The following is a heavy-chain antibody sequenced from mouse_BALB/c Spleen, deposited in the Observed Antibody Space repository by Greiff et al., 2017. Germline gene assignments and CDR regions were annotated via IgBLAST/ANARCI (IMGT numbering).Heavy chain of an antibody. CDR3: ARDKFEAMDY. V-gene: IGHV3-5*02. CDR2: IYYSGTI. CDR1: GISITTGNYR. Sequence: DVQLQESGPGLVKPSQTVSLTCTVTGISITTGNYRWSWIRQFPGNKLEWIGYIYYSGTITYNPSLTSRTTITRDTSKNQFFLEMNSLTAEDTATYYCARDKFEAMDYWGQGTSVTVSS. J-gene: IGHJ4*01.